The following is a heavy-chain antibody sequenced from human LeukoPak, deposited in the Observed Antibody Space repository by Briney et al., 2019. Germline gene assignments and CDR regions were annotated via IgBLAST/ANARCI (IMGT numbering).Heavy chain of an antibody. CDR2: INSDGSWT. Sequence: GGSLRLSCAASGNSCIHWVRQAPGQGLVWVSHINSDGSWTGYADSVKGRFTISKDNAKNTVYLQMNILRAEDTAVYYCVSFYETNWGRGTLVTVSS. D-gene: IGHD2-2*01. CDR3: VSFYETN. J-gene: IGHJ4*02. V-gene: IGHV3-74*01. CDR1: GNSC.